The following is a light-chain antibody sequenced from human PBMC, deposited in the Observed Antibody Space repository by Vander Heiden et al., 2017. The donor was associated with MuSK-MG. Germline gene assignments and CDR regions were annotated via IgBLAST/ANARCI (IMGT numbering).Light chain of an antibody. Sequence: DIQMTQSPSSLSASVGGRVTITCRASQSISTLLNWYQQKPGKAPKLLIYAASSLQSGVPSRFSGHGSGTEFTLTISRPQPEDFAAYYCQQGDSAPITFGGGTKVEVK. CDR3: QQGDSAPIT. CDR1: QSISTL. CDR2: AAS. V-gene: IGKV1-39*01. J-gene: IGKJ4*01.